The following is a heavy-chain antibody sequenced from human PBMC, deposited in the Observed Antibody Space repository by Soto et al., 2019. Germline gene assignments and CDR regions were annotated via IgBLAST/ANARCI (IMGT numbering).Heavy chain of an antibody. CDR2: IYYSGST. D-gene: IGHD4-17*01. J-gene: IGHJ3*02. CDR1: GYSISSSNW. Sequence: QVQLQESGPGLVKPSDTLSHTCAVSGYSISSSNWWGWIRQPPGKGLEWIGYIYYSGSTYYNPSLKIRVTMSVDTSKHQCSLKLSSVTAVDTAVYYCASKNGVLDAFDIWGQGTMVTVSS. CDR3: ASKNGVLDAFDI. V-gene: IGHV4-28*01.